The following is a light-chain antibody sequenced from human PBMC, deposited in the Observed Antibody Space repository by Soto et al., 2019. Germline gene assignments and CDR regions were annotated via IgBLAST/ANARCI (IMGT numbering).Light chain of an antibody. CDR1: QGIRNE. J-gene: IGKJ1*01. V-gene: IGKV1-6*01. CDR2: AAS. Sequence: AIQMTQSPSSLSASVGERVTITCRASQGIRNELGWYQQKTGKAPKLLIYAASTLQSGVPSRFSGSGSGTDFTLTISSLQPEDFATYYCLQDYNYPWTFGQGTKVDIK. CDR3: LQDYNYPWT.